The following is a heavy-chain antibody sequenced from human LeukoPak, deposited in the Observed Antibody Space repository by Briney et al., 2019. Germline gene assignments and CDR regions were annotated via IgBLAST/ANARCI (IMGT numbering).Heavy chain of an antibody. CDR1: GFTFSSYW. J-gene: IGHJ4*02. CDR2: IKQDGSEK. D-gene: IGHD3-3*01. CDR3: ARGQVTIFGVVHPLDY. Sequence: PGGSLRLSCAASGFTFSSYWMSWVRQAPGKGLEWVAHIKQDGSEKYYVDSVKGRFTISRDNAKNSLYLQMNSLRAEDTAVYYCARGQVTIFGVVHPLDYWGQGTLVTVSS. V-gene: IGHV3-7*01.